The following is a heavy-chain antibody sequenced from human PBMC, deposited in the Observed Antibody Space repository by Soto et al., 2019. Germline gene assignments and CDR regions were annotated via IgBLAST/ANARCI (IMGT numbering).Heavy chain of an antibody. D-gene: IGHD5-12*01. CDR3: AKVFISGYSGYDRSHASDA. J-gene: IGHJ5*02. Sequence: GGSLRLSCAASGFTFSSYAMSWVRQAPGTGLEWVSGIRNSGDRTDYADSVKGRFTICRDNSKNTLYLQMDSLRAEDTAVYYCAKVFISGYSGYDRSHASDAWGQGTLVTVSS. CDR1: GFTFSSYA. V-gene: IGHV3-23*01. CDR2: IRNSGDRT.